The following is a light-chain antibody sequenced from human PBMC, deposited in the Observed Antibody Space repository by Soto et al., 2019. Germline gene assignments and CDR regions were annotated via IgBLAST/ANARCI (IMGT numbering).Light chain of an antibody. J-gene: IGKJ1*01. CDR2: GAS. CDR1: QSVTSAY. CDR3: HQYDSWT. V-gene: IGKV3-20*01. Sequence: DIVLTQSPGTLSLSPGDRATLSCRASQSVTSAYLAWYQQKPGQAPRLLIYGASSRATGIPDRFSGSGSGTDFTLTISRLEPEDFAVYYCHQYDSWTFGQGTKVDIK.